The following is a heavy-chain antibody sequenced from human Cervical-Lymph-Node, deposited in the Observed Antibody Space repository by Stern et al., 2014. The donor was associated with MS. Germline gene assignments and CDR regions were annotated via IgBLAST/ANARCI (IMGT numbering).Heavy chain of an antibody. CDR1: GYSFPAYW. CDR3: ARQEGSRHYGLDV. D-gene: IGHD6-6*01. Sequence: VQLVESGAAVKKSGESLKISCKGSGYSFPAYWIAWVRQMPGKGLEWMGIIYPGDSDIRYSPAFQGQVTISAYKSTRTAYLQWSSLKASDTAMYYCARQEGSRHYGLDVWGQGTTVTVSS. CDR2: IYPGDSDI. V-gene: IGHV5-51*01. J-gene: IGHJ6*02.